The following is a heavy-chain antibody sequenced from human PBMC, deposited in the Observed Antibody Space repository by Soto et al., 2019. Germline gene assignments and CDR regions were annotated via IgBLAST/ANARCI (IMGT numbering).Heavy chain of an antibody. D-gene: IGHD1-1*01. Sequence: GVSLRLSFAASGFTFSSYSMSWVRQAPGKGLEWVSAISGSGGSTYYADSVKGRFTISRDNSKNTLYLQMNSLRAEDTAVYYCAKNDVVTPAVEAFDIWGQGTMVTVSS. V-gene: IGHV3-23*01. CDR2: ISGSGGST. CDR3: AKNDVVTPAVEAFDI. CDR1: GFTFSSYS. J-gene: IGHJ3*02.